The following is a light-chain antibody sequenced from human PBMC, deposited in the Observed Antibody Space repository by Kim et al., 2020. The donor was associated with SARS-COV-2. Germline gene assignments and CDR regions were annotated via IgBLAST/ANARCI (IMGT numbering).Light chain of an antibody. CDR3: SSYAGSNNPVV. V-gene: IGLV2-8*01. CDR1: SSHVGGYNY. J-gene: IGLJ2*01. CDR2: EVS. Sequence: QSALTQPPSASGSPGQSVTISCTGTSSHVGGYNYVSWYQQHPGKAPKLMIYEVSKRPSGVPDRFSGSKSGNTASLTVSGLQAEDEADYYCSSYAGSNNPVVFGGGTKLTVL.